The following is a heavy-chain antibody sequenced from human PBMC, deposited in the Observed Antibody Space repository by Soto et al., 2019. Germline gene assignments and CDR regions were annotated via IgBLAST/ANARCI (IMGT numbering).Heavy chain of an antibody. J-gene: IGHJ6*03. CDR1: GFTFSSYA. CDR2: ISGSGGST. Sequence: PGGSLRLSCAASGFTFSSYAMSWVRQAPGKGQEWVSAISGSGGSTYYADSVKGRFTISRDNSKNTLYLQMNSLRAEDTAVYYCAKDISPYYYYMDVWGKGTTVTVSS. V-gene: IGHV3-23*01. CDR3: AKDISPYYYYMDV.